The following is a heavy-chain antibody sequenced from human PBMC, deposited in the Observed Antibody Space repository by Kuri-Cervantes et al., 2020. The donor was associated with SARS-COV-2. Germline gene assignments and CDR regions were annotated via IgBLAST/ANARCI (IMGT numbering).Heavy chain of an antibody. CDR1: GFTVS. V-gene: IGHV3-21*01. J-gene: IGHJ4*02. CDR3: ARSPGGAEGDY. D-gene: IGHD3-16*01. CDR2: ISSSSSYI. Sequence: GGSLRLSCEASGFTVSMSWVRQTPGKGLEWVSSISSSSSYIYYADSVKGRFTISRDNAKNSLYLQMNSLRAEDTAVYYCARSPGGAEGDYWGQGTLVTVSS.